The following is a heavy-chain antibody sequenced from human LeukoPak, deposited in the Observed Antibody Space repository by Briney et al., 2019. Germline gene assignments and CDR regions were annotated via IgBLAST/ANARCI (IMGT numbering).Heavy chain of an antibody. CDR1: GYTFTSCG. CDR3: ARDSSGWYHWFDP. CDR2: ISDYNCST. V-gene: IGHV1-18*01. J-gene: IGHJ5*02. D-gene: IGHD6-19*01. Sequence: EASVKVSCKASGYTFTSCGISWVRQAPGQGLEWMGWISDYNCSTNYAQKLQGRVTITTDTSTSTAYMELRSLRSDDTAVYYCARDSSGWYHWFDPWGQGTLVTVSS.